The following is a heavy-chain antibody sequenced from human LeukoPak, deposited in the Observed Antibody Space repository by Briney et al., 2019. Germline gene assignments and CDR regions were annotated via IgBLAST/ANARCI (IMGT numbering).Heavy chain of an antibody. V-gene: IGHV3-74*01. D-gene: IGHD4-17*01. Sequence: GGSLRLSCAASGFTFRSHWLHWVRQAPGKGLVGVSRINTDGSCTSYADSVKGRFTISRDNARNTLYLQMNSLRAEDTAVYYCARGGYGDDDLFEYWGQGTLVTVSS. CDR1: GFTFRSHW. CDR3: ARGGYGDDDLFEY. J-gene: IGHJ4*02. CDR2: INTDGSCT.